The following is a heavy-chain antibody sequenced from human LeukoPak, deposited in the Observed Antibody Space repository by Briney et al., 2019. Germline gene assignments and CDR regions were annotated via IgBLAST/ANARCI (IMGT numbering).Heavy chain of an antibody. J-gene: IGHJ4*02. CDR3: TKWSGFGND. Sequence: PGGSLRLSCAASGFTFSSYSMTWVRQTPGKGLEWVSGISDSGDSTYYADSVKGRFTISRDNSRSTLYLEMNSLRAEDTAVYYCTKWSGFGNDWGQGTLVTVSS. D-gene: IGHD3-10*01. CDR1: GFTFSSYS. V-gene: IGHV3-23*01. CDR2: ISDSGDST.